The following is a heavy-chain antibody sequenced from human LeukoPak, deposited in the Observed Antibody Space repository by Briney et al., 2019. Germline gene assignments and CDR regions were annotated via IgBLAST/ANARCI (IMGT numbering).Heavy chain of an antibody. D-gene: IGHD6-13*01. CDR1: GGSFSGYY. Sequence: SETLSLTCAVYGGSFSGYYWSWIRQPPGKGLEWIGEINHSGSTNYNPSLKSRVTISVDTSKNQFSLKLSSVTAADTAVYYCARSTQTSIAAAGTYWFDPWGQGTLVTVSS. V-gene: IGHV4-34*01. CDR3: ARSTQTSIAAAGTYWFDP. CDR2: INHSGST. J-gene: IGHJ5*02.